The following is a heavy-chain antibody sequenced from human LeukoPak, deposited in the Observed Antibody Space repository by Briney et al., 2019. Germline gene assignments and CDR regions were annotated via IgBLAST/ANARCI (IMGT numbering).Heavy chain of an antibody. J-gene: IGHJ6*02. CDR2: ISYDGSNK. V-gene: IGHV3-30*04. CDR1: GFTFSSYA. CDR3: ARVPNWFPDLYYYYYGMDV. D-gene: IGHD1-1*01. Sequence: GGSLRLSCAASGFTFSSYAMHWVRQAPGKGLEWVAVISYDGSNKYYADSVKGRFTISRDNSKNTLYLQMNSLRAEDTAVYYCARVPNWFPDLYYYYYGMDVWGQGTTVTVSS.